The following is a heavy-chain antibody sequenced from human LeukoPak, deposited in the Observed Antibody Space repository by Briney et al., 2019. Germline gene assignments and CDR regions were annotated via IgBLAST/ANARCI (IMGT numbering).Heavy chain of an antibody. D-gene: IGHD1-26*01. CDR1: GGSISSYY. V-gene: IGHV4-4*07. Sequence: SETLSLTCTVSGGSISSYYWSWIRQPAGKGLEWIGRIYTSGSTNYNPSLKSRVTMSVDMSKNQFSLKLSSVTAADTAVYYCARDNTDRRPYFSGSYWYKWFDPWGQGTLVTVSS. CDR3: ARDNTDRRPYFSGSYWYKWFDP. J-gene: IGHJ5*02. CDR2: IYTSGST.